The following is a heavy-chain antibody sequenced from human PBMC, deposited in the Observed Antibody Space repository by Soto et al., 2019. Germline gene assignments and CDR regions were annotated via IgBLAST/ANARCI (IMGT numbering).Heavy chain of an antibody. J-gene: IGHJ4*02. Sequence: QVQLVQSGAEVKKPGASVKVSCKSSGYSFTTYAMHWVRQAPGQRLEWMGWINVGNGNTKYSQKFQGRVTITRDTSASTAYMELSSLRSEDTAVYYCARNLYADYTFFYYWGQGTLVTVSS. CDR1: GYSFTTYA. D-gene: IGHD4-17*01. CDR2: INVGNGNT. CDR3: ARNLYADYTFFYY. V-gene: IGHV1-3*01.